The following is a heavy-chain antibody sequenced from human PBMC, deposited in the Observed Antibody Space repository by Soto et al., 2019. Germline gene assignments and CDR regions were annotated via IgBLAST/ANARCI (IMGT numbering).Heavy chain of an antibody. Sequence: EVQLVESGGGLVQPGASLRLSCAASGFSFSNYEMNWVRQAPGKGLELVAYISSSGTTVHYADSVGGRFTVSRDNARNSLYLQMNTLRVEDTALYYCARDRVAGGYWGQGTLVTVSS. J-gene: IGHJ4*02. D-gene: IGHD2-15*01. CDR3: ARDRVAGGY. V-gene: IGHV3-48*03. CDR1: GFSFSNYE. CDR2: ISSSGTTV.